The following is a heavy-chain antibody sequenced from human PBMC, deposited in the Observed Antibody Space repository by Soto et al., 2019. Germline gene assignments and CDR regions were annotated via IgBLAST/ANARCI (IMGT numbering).Heavy chain of an antibody. D-gene: IGHD6-19*01. CDR3: ARSHSSGWFWFDP. Sequence: SETLSLTCTVSGGSISSYYWSWIRQPPGKGLEWIGYIYYSGSTNYNPSLKSRVTISVDTSKNQFSLKLSSVTAADTAVYYCARSHSSGWFWFDPWGQGTLVTVSS. CDR2: IYYSGST. V-gene: IGHV4-59*01. CDR1: GGSISSYY. J-gene: IGHJ5*02.